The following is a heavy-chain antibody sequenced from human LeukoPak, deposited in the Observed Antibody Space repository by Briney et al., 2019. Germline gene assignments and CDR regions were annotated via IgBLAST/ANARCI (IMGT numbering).Heavy chain of an antibody. J-gene: IGHJ4*02. CDR2: INSDGSST. V-gene: IGHV3-74*01. D-gene: IGHD3-9*01. CDR1: GFTFSSYW. Sequence: PGGSLRLSCAASGFTFSSYWMHWVRQAPGKGLVWVSRINSDGSSTSYADSVKGRFTISRDNAKNTLYLQMNSLRAEDTAVYYCARDHYDILTGDSYFDYWGQGTLVTVSS. CDR3: ARDHYDILTGDSYFDY.